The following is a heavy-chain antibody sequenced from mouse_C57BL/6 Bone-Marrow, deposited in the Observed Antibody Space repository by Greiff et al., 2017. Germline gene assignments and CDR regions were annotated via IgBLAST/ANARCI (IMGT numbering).Heavy chain of an antibody. J-gene: IGHJ3*01. CDR2: ISSGSSTI. CDR3: ARGTGSPFAY. CDR1: GFTFSDYG. V-gene: IGHV5-17*01. Sequence: EVKLVESGGGLVKPGGSLKLSCAASGFTFSDYGMHWVRQAPEKGLEWVAYISSGSSTIYYADTVKGRFTISRDNAKTTLFLQMTSLRSEDTAMYYCARGTGSPFAYWGQGTLVTVSA. D-gene: IGHD4-1*01.